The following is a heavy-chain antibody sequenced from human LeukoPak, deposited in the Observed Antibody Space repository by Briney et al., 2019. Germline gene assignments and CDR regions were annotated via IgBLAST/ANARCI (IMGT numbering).Heavy chain of an antibody. CDR3: AREALLVGAVVVPAVLDY. CDR1: GFTFSSYW. J-gene: IGHJ4*02. Sequence: GGSLRLSCAASGFTFSSYWMSWVRQAPGKGLEWVAVISYDGSNKYYADSVKGRFTISRDNSKNTLYLQMNSLRAEDTAVYYCAREALLVGAVVVPAVLDYWGQGTLVTVSS. CDR2: ISYDGSNK. V-gene: IGHV3-30*03. D-gene: IGHD2-2*01.